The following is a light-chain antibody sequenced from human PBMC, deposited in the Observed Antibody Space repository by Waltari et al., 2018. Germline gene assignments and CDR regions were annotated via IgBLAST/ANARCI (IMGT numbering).Light chain of an antibody. CDR2: DTS. CDR3: QQRANWPLT. J-gene: IGKJ4*01. V-gene: IGKV3-11*01. CDR1: QSVTRY. Sequence: EIVFTQSPGTLSLFPGERATLSCRASQSVTRYLAWYQQKPGLARRLLIYDTSNRATGLPARFIGSGSGKDFSITISSLESEDFAVYYCQQRANWPLTFGGGTKVEIK.